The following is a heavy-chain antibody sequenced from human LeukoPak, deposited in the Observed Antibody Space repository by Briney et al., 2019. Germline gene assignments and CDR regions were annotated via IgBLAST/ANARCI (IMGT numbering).Heavy chain of an antibody. CDR3: AKGGAAAAKVFDY. Sequence: GGSLRLSCAASGFNVSSNYMSWVRQAPGKGLEWVSVIYSGGSTYYADSVKGRFTVSRDNSKNTLCLQLNSLRAEDTAVYFCAKGGAAAAKVFDYWGQGTLVTASS. D-gene: IGHD6-13*01. V-gene: IGHV3-53*01. CDR1: GFNVSSNY. CDR2: IYSGGST. J-gene: IGHJ4*02.